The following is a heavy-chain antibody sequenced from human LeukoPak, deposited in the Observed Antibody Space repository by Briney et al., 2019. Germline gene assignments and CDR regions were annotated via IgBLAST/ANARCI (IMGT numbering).Heavy chain of an antibody. J-gene: IGHJ3*02. CDR2: IYDSGST. D-gene: IGHD3-22*01. CDR3: ACLTTADAFDI. CDR1: CGSISSYY. V-gene: IGHV4-59*01. Sequence: SETLSLTCTVSCGSISSYYWSWIRQPPGKGLEWIGYIYDSGSTNYNPSLKSRVTISVDTSKNQFSLKLSSVTAADTAVYYCACLTTADAFDIWGQGTMVTVSS.